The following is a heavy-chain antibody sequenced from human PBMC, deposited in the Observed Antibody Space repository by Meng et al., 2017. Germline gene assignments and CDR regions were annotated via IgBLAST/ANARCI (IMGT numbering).Heavy chain of an antibody. J-gene: IGHJ5*02. CDR2: IKHSGST. CDR3: ARKFTMVRGIYNWFDP. D-gene: IGHD3-10*01. CDR1: GGSFSGYH. Sequence: QLQLAPGGAWMLEPSETLSLDCSVYGGSFSGYHWSWIRQPPGKGLESIGEIKHSGSTNYNPSLKSRVTISVDTSKNQFSLKLSSVTAADTAVYYCARKFTMVRGIYNWFDPWGQGTLVTVSS. V-gene: IGHV4-34*01.